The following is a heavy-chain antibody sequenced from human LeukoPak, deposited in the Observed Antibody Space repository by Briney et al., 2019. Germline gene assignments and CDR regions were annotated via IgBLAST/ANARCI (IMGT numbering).Heavy chain of an antibody. J-gene: IGHJ3*02. V-gene: IGHV1-69*13. CDR2: IIPIFGTA. CDR3: ARDYDFWSGYYHNPHANDAFDI. D-gene: IGHD3-3*01. Sequence: SVKVSCKASGGTFSSYAISWVRQAPGQGLECMGGIIPIFGTANYAQKFQCRVTITADESTSTAYMEMSSLRSEDTAVYYCARDYDFWSGYYHNPHANDAFDIWGQGTMVTVSS. CDR1: GGTFSSYA.